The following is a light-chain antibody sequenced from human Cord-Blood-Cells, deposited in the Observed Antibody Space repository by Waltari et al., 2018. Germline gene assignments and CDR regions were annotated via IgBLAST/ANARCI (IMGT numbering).Light chain of an antibody. J-gene: IGKJ4*01. CDR1: QSVLYSSNNKNY. CDR2: WAS. CDR3: QQYYSTPLT. V-gene: IGKV4-1*01. Sequence: DNVVTQDPDSLAVSLGERAPNNCHYRQSVLYSSNNKNYLAWYQQKPGQPPKLLIYWASTRESGVPDRFSGSGSGTDFTLTISSLQAEDVAVYYCQQYYSTPLTFGGGTKVEIK.